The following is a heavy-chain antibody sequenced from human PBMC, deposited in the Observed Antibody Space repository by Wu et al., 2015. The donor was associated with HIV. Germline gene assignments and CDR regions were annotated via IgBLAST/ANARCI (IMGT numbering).Heavy chain of an antibody. CDR2: ISPIFGMT. CDR3: ATRGGSRIDSALDI. D-gene: IGHD3-16*01. J-gene: IGHJ4*02. V-gene: IGHV1-69*05. CDR1: GGTFDKYT. Sequence: QVQLVQSGAEVKKPWSSVKVSCKASGGTFDKYTVAWVRQAPGRGLEWMGGISPIFGMTNYGQNFKNRVSITTDESTRTTYMELSSLKSEDTAVYFCATRGGSRIDSALDIWGQGTSVTVS.